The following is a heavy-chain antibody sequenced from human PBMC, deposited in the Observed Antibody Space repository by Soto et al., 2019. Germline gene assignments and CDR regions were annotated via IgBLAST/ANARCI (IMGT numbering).Heavy chain of an antibody. Sequence: SETLSLTCSVSGGSINSSSYFWGWVRQPTGKGLEFIGTVYYSGGAHYNSSLKSRVTISVDTANNQVSLRMRSLTAADTAVYYCGRVVEGSTRHTDLDSWGQGTLVTVS. V-gene: IGHV4-39*01. CDR1: GGSINSSSYF. CDR3: GRVVEGSTRHTDLDS. CDR2: VYYSGGA. J-gene: IGHJ5*01. D-gene: IGHD2-21*01.